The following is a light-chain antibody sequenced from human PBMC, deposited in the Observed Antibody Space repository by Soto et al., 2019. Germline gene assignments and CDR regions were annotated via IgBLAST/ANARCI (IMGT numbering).Light chain of an antibody. V-gene: IGKV3-20*01. Sequence: DIVLTQSPGTLSLSPGAAATLSCRASQSVTNNFLSWYQQKPGQAPGLLIYGATSRATGIPDRFSGSGSGTDFTLTISRLEPEDFAVYYCQQSGSSSWTFGQGTKVEVK. CDR3: QQSGSSSWT. CDR1: QSVTNNF. J-gene: IGKJ1*01. CDR2: GAT.